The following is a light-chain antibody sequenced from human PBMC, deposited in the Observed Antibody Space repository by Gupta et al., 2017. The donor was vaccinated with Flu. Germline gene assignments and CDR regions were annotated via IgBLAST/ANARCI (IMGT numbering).Light chain of an antibody. J-gene: IGKJ4*01. V-gene: IGKV3-15*01. CDR2: GAS. Sequence: EIVMTQSPATLSVSPGERATLSCRASQSVSSNLAWYQQKPGQAPRLLIYGASTRATGIPARFSGSGYGTELTLTISSLQSEDFAVYYCQQYKNWPPLTFGGGTKVEIK. CDR3: QQYKNWPPLT. CDR1: QSVSSN.